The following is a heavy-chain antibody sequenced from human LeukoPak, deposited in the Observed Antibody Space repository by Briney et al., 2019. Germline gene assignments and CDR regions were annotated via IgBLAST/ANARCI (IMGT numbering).Heavy chain of an antibody. Sequence: ASVKVSCKASGYTFTSYDINWVRQATGQGLGWMGWMNPNSGNTGYAQKFQGRVTMTRNTSISTAYMELSSLRSEDTAVYYCARGKRQQQILYYYYMDVWGKGTTVTVSS. CDR1: GYTFTSYD. CDR3: ARGKRQQQILYYYYMDV. CDR2: MNPNSGNT. D-gene: IGHD6-13*01. J-gene: IGHJ6*03. V-gene: IGHV1-8*01.